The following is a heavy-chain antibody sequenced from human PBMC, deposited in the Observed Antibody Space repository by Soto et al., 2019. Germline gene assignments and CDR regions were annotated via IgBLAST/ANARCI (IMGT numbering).Heavy chain of an antibody. CDR3: ARAVAPYLGTWFDP. CDR2: IYTSGST. V-gene: IGHV4-4*07. D-gene: IGHD3-16*01. J-gene: IGHJ5*02. Sequence: PSETLSLTCTVSGGSISSYYWSWIRQAAGKGLEWIGRIYTSGSTNYNPSLKSRVTMSVDTSKNQFSLKLSSVAAADTAVYYCARAVAPYLGTWFDPWGQGTLVTVSS. CDR1: GGSISSYY.